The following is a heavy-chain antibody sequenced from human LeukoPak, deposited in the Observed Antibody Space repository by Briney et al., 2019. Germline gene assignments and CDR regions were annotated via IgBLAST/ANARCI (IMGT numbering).Heavy chain of an antibody. V-gene: IGHV3-21*01. Sequence: GGSLRLSCAASGFTFSSYSMNWVRQAPGKGLEWVSSISSSSSYIYYADSVKGRFIISRDNAKNSLYLQMNSLRAEDTAVYYCARVLRGYSYGIVDYWGQGTLVTVSS. CDR1: GFTFSSYS. CDR3: ARVLRGYSYGIVDY. J-gene: IGHJ4*02. CDR2: ISSSSSYI. D-gene: IGHD5-18*01.